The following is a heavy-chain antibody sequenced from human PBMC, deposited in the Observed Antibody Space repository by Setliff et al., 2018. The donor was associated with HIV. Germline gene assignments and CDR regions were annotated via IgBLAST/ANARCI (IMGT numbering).Heavy chain of an antibody. CDR1: GGTFGSYA. J-gene: IGHJ3*02. CDR2: IIPIFETT. Sequence: GASVKVSCKASGGTFGSYAISWVRQAPGQGLEWLGVIIPIFETTNYAQKFQGRVTITADKSTSTIYMERSSLRSDDTAVYYCARGQGVHFWVNDAFDIWGQGTMVTVSS. V-gene: IGHV1-69*06. CDR3: ARGQGVHFWVNDAFDI. D-gene: IGHD3-10*01.